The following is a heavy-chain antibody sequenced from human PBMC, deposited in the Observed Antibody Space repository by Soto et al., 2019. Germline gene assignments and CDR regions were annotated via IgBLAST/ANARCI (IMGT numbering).Heavy chain of an antibody. CDR2: IYYTGTT. CDR3: ARLGGYYQSLDS. CDR1: GCFIRDYY. V-gene: IGHV4-59*08. J-gene: IGHJ5*01. D-gene: IGHD3-22*01. Sequence: SATLSVTCTVPGCFIRDYYWSWSLQSPGKGLEWIGYIYYTGTTRYNPSIKSRVTISVDSSKNQFSLNLRSVSAADTAVYYCARLGGYYQSLDSWGQGTLVTVS.